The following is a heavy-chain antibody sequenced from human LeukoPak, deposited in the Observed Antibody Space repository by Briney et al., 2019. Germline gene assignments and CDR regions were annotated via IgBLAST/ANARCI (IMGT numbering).Heavy chain of an antibody. V-gene: IGHV1-18*01. J-gene: IGHJ3*02. CDR2: ISAYNGNT. Sequence: ASVKVSCKASGYTFTSYGISWVRQAPGQGLEWMGWISAYNGNTNYAQKLQGRVTMTTDTSTSTAYMELRSLRSDDTAVYYCARSTMVRGAGDAFDIWGQGTMVTVSS. D-gene: IGHD3-10*01. CDR3: ARSTMVRGAGDAFDI. CDR1: GYTFTSYG.